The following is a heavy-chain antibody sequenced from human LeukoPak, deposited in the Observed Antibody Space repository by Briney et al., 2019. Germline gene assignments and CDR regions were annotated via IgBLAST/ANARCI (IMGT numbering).Heavy chain of an antibody. J-gene: IGHJ4*02. CDR3: AKGAVGKTESSGYPPHFDY. CDR1: GFTLPYG. Sequence: GGSLRLSCVVSGFTLPYGMSWVRQAPGKGLEWVSYVSATGYTTSYADSVKGRFTISRDNAKNTVFLQMGSLRADDTAVYYCAKGAVGKTESSGYPPHFDYWGRGTLVTVSS. V-gene: IGHV3-23*01. D-gene: IGHD3-22*01. CDR2: VSATGYTT.